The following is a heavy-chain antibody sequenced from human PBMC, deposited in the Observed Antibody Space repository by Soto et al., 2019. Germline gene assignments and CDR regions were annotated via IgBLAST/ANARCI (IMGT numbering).Heavy chain of an antibody. CDR2: IYYSGNT. Sequence: SETLSLTCTVSGGFIRSSRDYWGWIRQPPGKGLEYIGSIYYSGNTYYNPSLKSRVTISIDTSKNQFSLKLNSVTAADTAVYYCHARGPLPTAGNGEYYYYGMDVWGQGTTVTVSS. CDR3: HARGPLPTAGNGEYYYYGMDV. CDR1: GGFIRSSRDY. D-gene: IGHD1-26*01. J-gene: IGHJ6*02. V-gene: IGHV4-39*03.